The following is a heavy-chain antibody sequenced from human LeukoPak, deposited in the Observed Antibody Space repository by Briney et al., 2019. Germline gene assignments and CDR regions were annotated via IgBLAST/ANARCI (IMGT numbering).Heavy chain of an antibody. Sequence: GGSLRLSCTASEFTFGDYAMSWVRRAPGKGLVWVGFIRSKAYGGTTEYAASVKGRFTISRDDSKSIAYLQMNSLRTEDTAVYYCTRAPYSNYVNLDYWGQGTLVTVSS. V-gene: IGHV3-49*04. CDR1: EFTFGDYA. CDR3: TRAPYSNYVNLDY. D-gene: IGHD4-11*01. J-gene: IGHJ4*02. CDR2: IRSKAYGGTT.